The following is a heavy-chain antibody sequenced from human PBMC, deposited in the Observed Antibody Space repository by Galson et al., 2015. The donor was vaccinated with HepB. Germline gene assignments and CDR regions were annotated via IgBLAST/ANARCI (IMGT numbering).Heavy chain of an antibody. V-gene: IGHV3-74*01. CDR1: GFTFSSYL. D-gene: IGHD6-13*01. J-gene: IGHJ5*02. Sequence: SLRLSCAASGFTFSSYLMHWVRQVPGKGLMWVSRINSDGTSISYADSVKGRFTISRDNAKNTLYLQMNSLRAEDTAVYYCTTSPAGYNWFDPWGQGTLVTVSS. CDR3: TTSPAGYNWFDP. CDR2: INSDGTSI.